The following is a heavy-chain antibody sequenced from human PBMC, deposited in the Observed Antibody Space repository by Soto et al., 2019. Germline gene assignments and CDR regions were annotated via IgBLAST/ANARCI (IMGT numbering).Heavy chain of an antibody. Sequence: QLLESGGGLVQPGGSLRVSCAASGFTFSNYAMTWLRQAPGKGLEWVSTIGGSGGGTYYSDSVKGRFTISRDNSRNSLYLQMDSLTPEYTALYYCVRDWSFRSCPCMDVGGQGTTVTVSS. CDR2: IGGSGGGT. CDR3: VRDWSFRSCPCMDV. V-gene: IGHV3-23*01. CDR1: GFTFSNYA. D-gene: IGHD3-3*01. J-gene: IGHJ6*02.